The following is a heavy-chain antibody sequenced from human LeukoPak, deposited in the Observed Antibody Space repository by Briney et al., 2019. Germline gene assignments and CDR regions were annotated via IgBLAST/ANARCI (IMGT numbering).Heavy chain of an antibody. CDR3: ARVGGASIVAIPTSYFDY. CDR2: ISGSGGST. CDR1: GFTFSSYA. J-gene: IGHJ4*02. Sequence: GGSLRLSCAASGFTFSSYAMTWVRQAPGKGLEWVSVISGSGGSTYYADSVRGRFTVSRDNSKNTLYLQMNSLRAEDTAIFYCARVGGASIVAIPTSYFDYWGQGTLVTVSS. D-gene: IGHD5-12*01. V-gene: IGHV3-23*01.